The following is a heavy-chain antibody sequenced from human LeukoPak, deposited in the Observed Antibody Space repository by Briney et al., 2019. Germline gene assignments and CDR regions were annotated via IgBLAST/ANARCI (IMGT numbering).Heavy chain of an antibody. V-gene: IGHV3-30*03. CDR2: ISYDGTIK. J-gene: IGHJ4*02. CDR3: ARGGGELRFLEWLFY. CDR1: GFTFRSYG. D-gene: IGHD3-3*01. Sequence: GRSLRLSCAASGFTFRSYGMHWVRQAPGKGLEWVAVISYDGTIKSYTDSVKGRFTISRDNSKNTLYLQMNSLRAEDTAVYYCARGGGELRFLEWLFYWGQGTLVTVSS.